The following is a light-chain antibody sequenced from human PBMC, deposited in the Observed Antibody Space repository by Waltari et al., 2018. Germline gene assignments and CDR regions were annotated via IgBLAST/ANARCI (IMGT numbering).Light chain of an antibody. CDR3: QQYGTSPPLT. V-gene: IGKV3-20*01. J-gene: IGKJ4*01. Sequence: TQLTQPLATMYLSPGSCATLPCKASQKVSGSHLAWCQQKPGEAPRLLIYDASIRAAGIPDRLSGSGSGTDVTLTISRLEPEDFAVYYCQQYGTSPPLTFGGGTKVEIK. CDR2: DAS. CDR1: QKVSGSH.